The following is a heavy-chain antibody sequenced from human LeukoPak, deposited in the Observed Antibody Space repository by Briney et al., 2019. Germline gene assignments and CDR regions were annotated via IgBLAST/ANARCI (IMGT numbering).Heavy chain of an antibody. CDR3: ARDGTYYDILTGYYHTADFDY. D-gene: IGHD3-9*01. J-gene: IGHJ4*02. Sequence: SETLSLTCAVYGGSFSGYYWSWIRRPPGKGLEWIGEINHSGSTNYNPSLKSRVTISVDTSKNQFSLKLSSVTAADTAVYYCARDGTYYDILTGYYHTADFDYWGQGTLVTVSS. CDR1: GGSFSGYY. V-gene: IGHV4-34*01. CDR2: INHSGST.